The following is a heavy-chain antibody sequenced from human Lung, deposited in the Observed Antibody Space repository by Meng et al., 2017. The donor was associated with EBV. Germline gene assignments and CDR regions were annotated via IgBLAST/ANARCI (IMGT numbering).Heavy chain of an antibody. CDR3: ARGVSDTAMVPYYFDY. D-gene: IGHD5-18*01. Sequence: LVPPSQTLSLTCAVSGVSISRGGYSWSCIRQPPGKGLEWIGYIYHSGSTYYNPSLKSRVTISVDRSKNQFSLKLSSVTAADTAVYYCARGVSDTAMVPYYFDYWGQGTLVTVSS. CDR2: IYHSGST. CDR1: GVSISRGGYS. V-gene: IGHV4-30-2*01. J-gene: IGHJ4*02.